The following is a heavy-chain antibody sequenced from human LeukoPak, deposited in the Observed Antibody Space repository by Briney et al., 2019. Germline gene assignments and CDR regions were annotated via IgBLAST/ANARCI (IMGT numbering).Heavy chain of an antibody. CDR2: IDHSGST. D-gene: IGHD6-13*01. Sequence: SETLSLTCAVYGGSFSGYYWSWIRQPPGKGLEWIGEIDHSGSTNYNPSLKSRVTISVDTSKNQFSLKLSSVTAADTAVYYCARGLSSSWRSWFDPWGQGTLVTVSS. J-gene: IGHJ5*02. CDR1: GGSFSGYY. V-gene: IGHV4-34*01. CDR3: ARGLSSSWRSWFDP.